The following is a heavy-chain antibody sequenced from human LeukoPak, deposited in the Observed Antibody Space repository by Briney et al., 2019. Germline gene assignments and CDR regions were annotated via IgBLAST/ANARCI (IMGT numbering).Heavy chain of an antibody. CDR2: ITSSGNTT. D-gene: IGHD5-12*01. CDR1: GFTFSSYW. J-gene: IGHJ4*02. Sequence: GSLRLSCAASGFTFSSYWMHWVRQAPGKGLEWVAGITSSGNTTYYADPVKGRFTISRDNSRNILYLQMNSLRAEDTAVYYCAKDPLIDPTIFDYWGQGTLVTVSS. V-gene: IGHV3-23*01. CDR3: AKDPLIDPTIFDY.